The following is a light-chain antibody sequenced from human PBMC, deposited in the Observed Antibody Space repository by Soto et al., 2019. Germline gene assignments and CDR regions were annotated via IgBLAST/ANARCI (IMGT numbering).Light chain of an antibody. V-gene: IGLV2-11*01. CDR2: DVS. Sequence: QSALTQPRSVSGSPGQSVTISCTGTSSDVGGYKYVSWYQQHPGKAPKLMIYDVSKRPSGVPDRVSGSKSGNTASLTISGLQAEDEADYYCCSYAGSYTVVFGGGTKVTVL. CDR1: SSDVGGYKY. CDR3: CSYAGSYTVV. J-gene: IGLJ2*01.